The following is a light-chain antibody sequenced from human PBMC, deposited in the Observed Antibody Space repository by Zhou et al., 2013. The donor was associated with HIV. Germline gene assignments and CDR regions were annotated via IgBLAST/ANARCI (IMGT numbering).Light chain of an antibody. CDR1: QSVASAH. V-gene: IGKV3-20*01. Sequence: EIVLTQSPGTLSLSPGERATLSCWASQSVASAHLAWYQQKPGQTPRLLIYGAPSRATGIPDRFSGSGSGTDFTLTINRLEPEDFAVYYCQRYGSSSYSFGQGTKLEIK. CDR2: GAP. J-gene: IGKJ2*01. CDR3: QRYGSSSYS.